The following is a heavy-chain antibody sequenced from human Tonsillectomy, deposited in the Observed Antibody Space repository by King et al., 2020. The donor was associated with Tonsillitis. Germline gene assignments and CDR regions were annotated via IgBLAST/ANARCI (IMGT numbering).Heavy chain of an antibody. J-gene: IGHJ3*02. V-gene: IGHV3-33*08. CDR3: SRGGVGYSGYDGAFDI. D-gene: IGHD5-12*01. Sequence: VQLVESGGGVVQPGRSLRLSCTASAFDFSSFAMHWVRQAPGKGLEWLAIIWFHGNNKYYGDFVKGRLTISRDNSKRPLYLQMNSLRAEDTAVYYRSRGGVGYSGYDGAFDIWGQGTMVTVSS. CDR1: AFDFSSFA. CDR2: IWFHGNNK.